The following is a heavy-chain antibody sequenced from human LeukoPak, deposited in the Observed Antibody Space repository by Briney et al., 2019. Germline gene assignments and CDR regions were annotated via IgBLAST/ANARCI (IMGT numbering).Heavy chain of an antibody. J-gene: IGHJ4*02. V-gene: IGHV1-3*01. CDR2: INAGSGNT. CDR3: ARDELRYFDWSYYFDY. D-gene: IGHD3-9*01. CDR1: GYTFTSYA. Sequence: ASVKVSCKASGYTFTSYAMHWVRQAPGQRLEWMGWINAGSGNTKYSQKFQGRVTITRDTSASTAYMELSSLRSEDTAVYYCARDELRYFDWSYYFDYWGQGTLVTVSS.